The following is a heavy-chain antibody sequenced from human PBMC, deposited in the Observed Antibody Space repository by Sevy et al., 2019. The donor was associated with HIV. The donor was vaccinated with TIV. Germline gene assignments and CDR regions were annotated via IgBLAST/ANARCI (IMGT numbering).Heavy chain of an antibody. CDR1: GFAFSSYA. V-gene: IGHV3-30-3*01. Sequence: GGSLRLSCAASGFAFSSYAMHWVGQAPGKGLEWVAVISYDGSNKYYADSVKGRFTISRDNSKNTLYLQMNSLRAEDTAVYYCARALAAPVDYWGQGTLVTVSS. J-gene: IGHJ4*02. D-gene: IGHD6-6*01. CDR2: ISYDGSNK. CDR3: ARALAAPVDY.